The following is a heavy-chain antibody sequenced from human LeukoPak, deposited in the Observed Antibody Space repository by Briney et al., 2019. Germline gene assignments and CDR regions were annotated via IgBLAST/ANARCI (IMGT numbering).Heavy chain of an antibody. CDR1: GGFISTSNYY. V-gene: IGHV4-39*07. CDR2: IFYSGST. Sequence: SETLSLTCTVSGGFISTSNYYWGWIRQPPGKGLEWIGDIFYSGSTYYSPSLKSRVTISLDTSRNQFSLKLNPVTAADTAVYYCARARDGYNYYYYYCMDVWGKGTTVTMSS. D-gene: IGHD5-24*01. CDR3: ARARDGYNYYYYYCMDV. J-gene: IGHJ6*03.